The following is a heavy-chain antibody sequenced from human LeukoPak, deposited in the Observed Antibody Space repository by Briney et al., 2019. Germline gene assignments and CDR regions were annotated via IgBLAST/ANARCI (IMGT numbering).Heavy chain of an antibody. CDR3: AKSPPRCSGGSCYGY. CDR2: ISGSGGRT. D-gene: IGHD2-15*01. V-gene: IGHV3-23*01. J-gene: IGHJ4*02. CDR1: GFTFSSFA. Sequence: GGSLRLSCAASGFTFSSFALSWVRQAPGKGLEWISGISGSGGRTDYADSVKGRFTISRDNFKNTLYLQMSSLRADDTALYYCAKSPPRCSGGSCYGYWGQGTLVTVS.